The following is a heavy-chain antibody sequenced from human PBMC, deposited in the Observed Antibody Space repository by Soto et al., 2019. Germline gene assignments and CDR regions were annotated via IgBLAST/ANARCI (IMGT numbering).Heavy chain of an antibody. D-gene: IGHD2-2*01. CDR2: IYPGDSDT. CDR1: GYSFTSYW. J-gene: IGHJ4*02. V-gene: IGHV5-51*01. Sequence: GESLKISCKGSGYSFTSYWIGWVRQMPGKGLEWMGIIYPGDSDTRYSPSFQGQVTISADKSISTAYLQWSSLKASDTAMYYCAAGRDCSSTSCYGRLFDYWGQGTLVTVSS. CDR3: AAGRDCSSTSCYGRLFDY.